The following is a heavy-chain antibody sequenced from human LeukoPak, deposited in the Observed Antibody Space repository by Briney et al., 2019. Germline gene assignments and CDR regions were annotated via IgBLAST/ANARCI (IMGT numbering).Heavy chain of an antibody. CDR2: IYTSGRT. CDR3: ASQTLTDDAFDI. CDR1: GGSVSSGTYY. Sequence: SETLSLTCTVSGGSVSSGTYYWNWIRQPAEKGLEWIGRIYTSGRTNYNPSLKSRVTISVETSKNQFSLKLTSVTAADTAVYYCASQTLTDDAFDIWGQGTMVTVSS. D-gene: IGHD1-20*01. J-gene: IGHJ3*02. V-gene: IGHV4-61*02.